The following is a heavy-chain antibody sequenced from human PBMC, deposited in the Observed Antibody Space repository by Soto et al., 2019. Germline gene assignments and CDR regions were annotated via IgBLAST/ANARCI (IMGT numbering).Heavy chain of an antibody. CDR3: ARDLNGSGSYLGASDI. J-gene: IGHJ3*02. CDR1: GYTFTSFY. CDR2: INPSGGST. V-gene: IGHV1-46*03. Sequence: QAQLVQSGAEVKKPGASVKVSCKASGYTFTSFYMHWVRQAPGQGLEWMGIINPSGGSTSYAQKFQGRVTMTRDTSTTTVYMELSSLSSEDTAVYYCARDLNGSGSYLGASDIWGQGTMVTVSS. D-gene: IGHD3-10*01.